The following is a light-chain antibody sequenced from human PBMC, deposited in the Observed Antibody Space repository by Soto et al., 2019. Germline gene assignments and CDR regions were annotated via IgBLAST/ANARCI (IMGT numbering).Light chain of an antibody. Sequence: QSVLTQPPSVSGAPGQRVTISCTGTSSNIGAGYDVHWYQQLPGTAPKLLIYGNINRPSGVPDRFSGSKSGTSASLAIAGLQAEDEADYYCQSYDNSLSGHVVFGGGTKVTVL. CDR1: SSNIGAGYD. J-gene: IGLJ2*01. CDR2: GNI. CDR3: QSYDNSLSGHVV. V-gene: IGLV1-40*01.